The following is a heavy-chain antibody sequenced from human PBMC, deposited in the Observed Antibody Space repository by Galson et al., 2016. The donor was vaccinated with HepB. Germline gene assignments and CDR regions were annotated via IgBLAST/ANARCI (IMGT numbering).Heavy chain of an antibody. Sequence: SLRLSCAASGFPFSIYAMNWFRQAPGKGLEWVSTIATAINAENTHYADSVNGRFTISRDDSNSILYVQMSSLRAEDTAVYYCARDPEYLLYPNWFDPWGQGALVTVSS. J-gene: IGHJ5*02. CDR3: ARDPEYLLYPNWFDP. CDR2: IATAINAENT. D-gene: IGHD3-10*01. V-gene: IGHV3-23*01. CDR1: GFPFSIYA.